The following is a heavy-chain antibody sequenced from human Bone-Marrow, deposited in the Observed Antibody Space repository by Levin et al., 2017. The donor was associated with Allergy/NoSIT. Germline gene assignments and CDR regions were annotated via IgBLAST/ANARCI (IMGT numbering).Heavy chain of an antibody. V-gene: IGHV3-64D*06. Sequence: PGGSLRLSCSASGFTFSASAMHWVRQAPGKGLEYVSAISGNGGSSYYADSVKGRFIISRDNSKNTLYLQMTSLRVEDTGVYYCVKVSSSAYNSRKGGGDYWGQGTLVTVSS. CDR2: ISGNGGSS. CDR1: GFTFSASA. CDR3: VKVSSSAYNSRKGGGDY. D-gene: IGHD1-1*01. J-gene: IGHJ4*02.